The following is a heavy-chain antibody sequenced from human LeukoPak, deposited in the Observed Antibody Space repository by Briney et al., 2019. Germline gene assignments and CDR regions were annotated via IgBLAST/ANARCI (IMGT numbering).Heavy chain of an antibody. Sequence: PGGSLRLSCAASGFTFSSYAMSWVRQAPGKGLEWVSAISGSGGSTYYADSVKGRFTISRDNSKNTLYLQMNSLRAGDTAVYYCAKTRNNIVATIHDYWGQGTLVTVSS. V-gene: IGHV3-23*01. J-gene: IGHJ4*02. CDR3: AKTRNNIVATIHDY. CDR2: ISGSGGST. CDR1: GFTFSSYA. D-gene: IGHD5-12*01.